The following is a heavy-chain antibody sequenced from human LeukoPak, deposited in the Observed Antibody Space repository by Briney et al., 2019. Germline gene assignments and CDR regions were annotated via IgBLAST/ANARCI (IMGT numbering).Heavy chain of an antibody. V-gene: IGHV3-48*01. CDR1: GFTFSSYS. CDR3: ARGPGYSSGWYDVILVY. CDR2: ISSSSSTI. J-gene: IGHJ4*02. Sequence: GGSLRLFCAASGFTFSSYSMNWVRQAPGKGLEWVSYISSSSSTIYYADSVKGRFTISRDNAKNSLYLQMNSLRAEDTAVYYCARGPGYSSGWYDVILVYWGQGTLVTVSS. D-gene: IGHD6-19*01.